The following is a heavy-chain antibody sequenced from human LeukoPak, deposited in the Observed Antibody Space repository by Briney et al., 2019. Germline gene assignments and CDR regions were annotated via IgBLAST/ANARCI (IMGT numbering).Heavy chain of an antibody. J-gene: IGHJ4*02. CDR3: ARDLGAYSGDDLGDY. Sequence: SVKVSCKASGGTFSSYAISWVRQAPGQGLEWIGRIIPIFGTANYAQKFQGRVTITTDESTSTAYMELSSLRSEDTAVYYCARDLGAYSGDDLGDYWGQGTLVTVSS. D-gene: IGHD5-12*01. CDR1: GGTFSSYA. CDR2: IIPIFGTA. V-gene: IGHV1-69*05.